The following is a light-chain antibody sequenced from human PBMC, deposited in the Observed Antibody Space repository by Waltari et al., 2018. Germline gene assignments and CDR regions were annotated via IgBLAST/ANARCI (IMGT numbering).Light chain of an antibody. V-gene: IGKV4-1*01. CDR2: WAS. CDR1: PSVFHSSDSKNY. J-gene: IGKJ4*01. CDR3: QQHYSSPLT. Sequence: DIVMTQSPDSLAVSLGERATLTCKYSPSVFHSSDSKNYLTWYQQKPGQPPKLLIYWASTRQSGVPDRFSGSGSGTDFTLTISSLQAEDVALYYCQQHYSSPLTFGGGTKVEIQ.